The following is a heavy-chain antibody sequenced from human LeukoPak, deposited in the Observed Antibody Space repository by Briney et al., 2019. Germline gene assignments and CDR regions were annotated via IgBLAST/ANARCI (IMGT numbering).Heavy chain of an antibody. Sequence: GGSLRLSCVASGFTFKSFGMHWVRQAPGQGLEWMGIINPSGGSTSYAQKFQGRVTMTRDTSTSTVYMELSSLRSEDTAVYYCARGGPTILRIQLWLLLDYWGQGTLVTVSS. CDR3: ARGGPTILRIQLWLLLDY. D-gene: IGHD5-18*01. CDR1: GFTFKSFG. CDR2: INPSGGST. J-gene: IGHJ4*02. V-gene: IGHV1-46*02.